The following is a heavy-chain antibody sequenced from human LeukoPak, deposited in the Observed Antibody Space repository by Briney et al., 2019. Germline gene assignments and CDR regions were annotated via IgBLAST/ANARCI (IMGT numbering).Heavy chain of an antibody. V-gene: IGHV4-30-4*01. J-gene: IGHJ5*02. CDR1: GGSISSGGYY. CDR3: ARVAPVCWFDP. Sequence: SETLSFTCTVSGGSISSGGYYWSWIRQPPGKGLEWIGYIYYSGSTYYNPSLKSRVTISVDTSKNQFSLKLSSVTAADTAVYYCARVAPVCWFDPWGQGTLVTVSS. CDR2: IYYSGST. D-gene: IGHD2-8*01.